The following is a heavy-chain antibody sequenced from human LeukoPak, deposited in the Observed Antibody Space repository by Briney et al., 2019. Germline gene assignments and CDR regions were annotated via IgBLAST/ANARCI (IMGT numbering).Heavy chain of an antibody. Sequence: GGSLRLSCAASGFTFSSYAMSWVRQAPGKGLEWVSAISGSGGSTYYANSVKGRFTISRDNSKNTLYLQMNSLRAEDTAVYYCAKGRTVVPAAKTRGTTVTIDAFDIWGQGTMVTVSS. J-gene: IGHJ3*02. D-gene: IGHD2-2*01. CDR3: AKGRTVVPAAKTRGTTVTIDAFDI. V-gene: IGHV3-23*01. CDR1: GFTFSSYA. CDR2: ISGSGGST.